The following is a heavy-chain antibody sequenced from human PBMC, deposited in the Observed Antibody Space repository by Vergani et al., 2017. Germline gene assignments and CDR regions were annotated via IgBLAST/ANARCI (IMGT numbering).Heavy chain of an antibody. D-gene: IGHD2-2*02. CDR3: ARSPLVVVPAAIGYYYYYMDV. Sequence: QVQLVQSGAEVKKPGSSVKVSCKASGGTFSSYAISWVRQAPGQGLEWMGGIIPIFGIANYAQKFQGRVTITADKSTSTAYMELSSLRSEDTAVYYCARSPLVVVPAAIGYYYYYMDVWGKGTTVTVSS. CDR1: GGTFSSYA. CDR2: IIPIFGIA. J-gene: IGHJ6*03. V-gene: IGHV1-69*17.